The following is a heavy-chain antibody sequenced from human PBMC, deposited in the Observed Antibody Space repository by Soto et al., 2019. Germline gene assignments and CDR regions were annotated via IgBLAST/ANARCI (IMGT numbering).Heavy chain of an antibody. CDR2: IWYDGSNK. CDR1: GFTFSSYG. CDR3: SREESKSLPYNYYGMEV. J-gene: IGHJ6*02. D-gene: IGHD3-16*02. V-gene: IGHV3-33*01. Sequence: GGSLRLSCAASGFTFSSYGMHWVRQAPGKGLEWVAVIWYDGSNKYYADSVKGRFTISRDNSKNTLYLQMNSLRAEDTAVYYCSREESKSLPYNYYGMEVRGQWTSVRVS.